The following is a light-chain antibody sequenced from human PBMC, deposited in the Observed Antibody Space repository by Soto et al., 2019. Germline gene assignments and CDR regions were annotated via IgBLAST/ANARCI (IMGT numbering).Light chain of an antibody. CDR2: DVS. Sequence: QSALTQPASVSGSPGQSITISCTGTSSDVGGYNYVSWYQQHPGKAPKLMIYDVSNRPSGVSNRFSGSQSGNTASLTISGLQAEGEPDYYCCSYTSRSVVFGGGTRRTVL. CDR3: CSYTSRSVV. J-gene: IGLJ2*01. CDR1: SSDVGGYNY. V-gene: IGLV2-14*01.